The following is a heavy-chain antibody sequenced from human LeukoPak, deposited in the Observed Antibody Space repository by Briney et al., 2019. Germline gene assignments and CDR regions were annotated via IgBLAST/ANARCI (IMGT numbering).Heavy chain of an antibody. V-gene: IGHV3-30*02. CDR1: GFTFNYYG. J-gene: IGHJ4*02. Sequence: GGSLRLSCAASGFTFNYYGMHWVRQAPGKGLEWVAFIRYDGSNKYYADSVKGRFTISRDNSKNTLYLQMNSLRAEDTAVYYCAKDRASRVPAAKGDFDYWGQGTLVTVSS. D-gene: IGHD2-2*01. CDR3: AKDRASRVPAAKGDFDY. CDR2: IRYDGSNK.